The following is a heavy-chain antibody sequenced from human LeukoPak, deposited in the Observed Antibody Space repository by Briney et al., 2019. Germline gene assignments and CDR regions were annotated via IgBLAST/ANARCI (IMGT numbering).Heavy chain of an antibody. J-gene: IGHJ5*02. V-gene: IGHV3-21*01. Sequence: GGSLRLSCAASGFTFSSYSMNWVRQAPGKGLEWVSSISSSSSYIYYTDSVKGRFTISRDNAKNSLYLQMNSLRAEDTAVYYCARDPFRGSWNWFDPWGQGTLVTVSS. D-gene: IGHD6-13*01. CDR1: GFTFSSYS. CDR3: ARDPFRGSWNWFDP. CDR2: ISSSSSYI.